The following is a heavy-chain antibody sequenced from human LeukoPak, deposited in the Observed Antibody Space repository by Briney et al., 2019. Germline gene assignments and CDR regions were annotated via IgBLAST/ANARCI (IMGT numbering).Heavy chain of an antibody. CDR2: IFGSGGSA. CDR3: GKTTTGYSSGQRPAWPVDY. Sequence: GGSLRLSCEASGFTFGSYAMYWVRQAPGKGLEWVAGIFGSGGSAHYADSVKGRFTISRDNSKNTVYLQINNLRVEDTAVYYCGKTTTGYSSGQRPAWPVDYWGQGTLVTVSS. V-gene: IGHV3-23*01. J-gene: IGHJ4*02. CDR1: GFTFGSYA. D-gene: IGHD6-19*01.